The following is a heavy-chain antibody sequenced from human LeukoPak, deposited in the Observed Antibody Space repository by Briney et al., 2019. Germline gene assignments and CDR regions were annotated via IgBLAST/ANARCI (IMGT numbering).Heavy chain of an antibody. CDR3: ARGGSLLWSGSFALYYFDY. Sequence: GGSLRLSCAASGFTFTNHAMHWFRQAPGKGLEWMAVISYDGMYKYYADSVQGRFTVSRDNDKTSLFLQINNVRADDTAVYFCARGGSLLWSGSFALYYFDYWGQGTLVTVSS. CDR2: ISYDGMYK. J-gene: IGHJ4*02. CDR1: GFTFTNHA. D-gene: IGHD3-3*01. V-gene: IGHV3-30*03.